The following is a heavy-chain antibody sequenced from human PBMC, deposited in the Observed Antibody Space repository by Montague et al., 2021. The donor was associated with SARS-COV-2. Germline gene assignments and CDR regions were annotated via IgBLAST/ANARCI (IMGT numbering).Heavy chain of an antibody. CDR1: GGSFSGYY. CDR3: AGGPAATYYYGMDV. Sequence: SETLSLTCAVYGGSFSGYYWSWIRQPPGKGLERIGEINHSGSTNYNPSLKSRVTISVDTSKNQFSLKLSSVTAADTAVYYCAGGPAATYYYGMDVWGQGTTVTVSS. V-gene: IGHV4-34*01. J-gene: IGHJ6*02. CDR2: INHSGST. D-gene: IGHD2-15*01.